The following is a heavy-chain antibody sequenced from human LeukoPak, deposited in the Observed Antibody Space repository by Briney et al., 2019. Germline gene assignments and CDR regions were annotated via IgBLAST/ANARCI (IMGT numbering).Heavy chain of an antibody. J-gene: IGHJ4*02. V-gene: IGHV3-11*04. CDR2: ISSSGSTI. Sequence: GGSLRLSCAASGFTFSDYYMSWIRQAPGKGLEWVSYISSSGSTIYYADSVKGRFTISRDNAKNSLYLQMNSLRAEDTALYYCGRAPTVLVGYCSSSSCQADYWGQGTLVTVSS. D-gene: IGHD2-2*01. CDR3: GRAPTVLVGYCSSSSCQADY. CDR1: GFTFSDYY.